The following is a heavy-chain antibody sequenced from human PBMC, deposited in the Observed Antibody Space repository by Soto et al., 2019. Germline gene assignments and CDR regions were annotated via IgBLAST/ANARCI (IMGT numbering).Heavy chain of an antibody. CDR2: IDSGGDT. J-gene: IGHJ6*02. Sequence: EVQLVESGGGLIQPGGSLRLSCAAPGFTISNNYMTWIRQAPGKGLEWVSLIDSGGDTYYADSVKGRFTLSRDSSKNTLYLQMNSLRAEDTAVYSCARGGSLYYYYGIDVWGQGTTVTVSS. CDR1: GFTISNNY. D-gene: IGHD3-16*01. V-gene: IGHV3-53*01. CDR3: ARGGSLYYYYGIDV.